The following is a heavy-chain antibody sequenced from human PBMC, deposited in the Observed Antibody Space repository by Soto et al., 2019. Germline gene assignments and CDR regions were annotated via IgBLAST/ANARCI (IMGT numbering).Heavy chain of an antibody. CDR2: ISYDGSNK. CDR1: GFTFSSYA. J-gene: IGHJ6*02. D-gene: IGHD5-12*01. CDR3: ARDAATGVGGGYDEFLYYYYGMDV. Sequence: GGSLRLSCAASGFTFSSYAMHWVRQAPGKGLEWVAVISYDGSNKYYADSVKGRFTISRDNSKNTLYLQMNSLRAEDTAVYYCARDAATGVGGGYDEFLYYYYGMDVWGQGTTVTVSS. V-gene: IGHV3-30-3*01.